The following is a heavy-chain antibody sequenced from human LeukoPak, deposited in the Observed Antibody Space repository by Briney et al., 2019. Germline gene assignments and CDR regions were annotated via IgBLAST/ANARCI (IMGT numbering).Heavy chain of an antibody. Sequence: SETLSLTCTVSGFSISSSRYYWAWIRQSPGKGLEWIGSIYSSGSTYHKPSLRSRAIISVDTSNNQFSLRLTSVTAADTAVYYCARQGYCSGGSCYRVDYWGQGTLVTVSS. CDR2: IYSSGST. J-gene: IGHJ4*02. CDR1: GFSISSSRYY. CDR3: ARQGYCSGGSCYRVDY. D-gene: IGHD2-15*01. V-gene: IGHV4-39*07.